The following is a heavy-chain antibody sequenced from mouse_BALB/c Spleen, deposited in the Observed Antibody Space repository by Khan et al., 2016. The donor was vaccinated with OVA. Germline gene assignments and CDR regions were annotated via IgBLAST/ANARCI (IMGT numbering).Heavy chain of an antibody. CDR1: GYSITSGYA. J-gene: IGHJ2*01. Sequence: VQLKESGPGLVKPSQSLSLTCTVTGYSITSGYAWNWIRQFPGNKLEWMGYISYSGVTSYTPSLKSRISITRDTSKNQFFLQLTSVTTEDKATYYCARGNYYGYYFDYWGQGTTLTVSS. V-gene: IGHV3-2*02. D-gene: IGHD1-1*01. CDR3: ARGNYYGYYFDY. CDR2: ISYSGVT.